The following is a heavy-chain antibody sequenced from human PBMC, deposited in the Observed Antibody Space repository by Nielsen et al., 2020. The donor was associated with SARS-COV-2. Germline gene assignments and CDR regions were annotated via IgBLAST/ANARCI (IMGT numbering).Heavy chain of an antibody. V-gene: IGHV3-21*04. J-gene: IGHJ3*02. D-gene: IGHD2-2*01. CDR1: GFTFSSYS. CDR2: ISSSSSYI. Sequence: GGSLRLSCAASGFTFSSYSMNWVRQAPGKGLEWVSSISSSSSYIYYADSVKGRFTISRDNAKNSLYLQMNSLRAEDTAVYYCAKAAIVVVPAADDAFDIWGQGTMVTVSS. CDR3: AKAAIVVVPAADDAFDI.